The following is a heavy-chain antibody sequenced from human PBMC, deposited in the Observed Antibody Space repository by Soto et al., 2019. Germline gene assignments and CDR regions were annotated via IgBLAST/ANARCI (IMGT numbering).Heavy chain of an antibody. D-gene: IGHD5-12*01. Sequence: QLQLQESGSGVVRASETLSLTCTVFGASISYGGFSWSWIRQSPGKGLEWIGYINHFESTYFHPSFKSRLSMSIDRSRNMFSLNLGSVTAADMAVYYCVRGGGYDAFHHWGQGVPVTVSS. V-gene: IGHV4-30-2*06. J-gene: IGHJ4*02. CDR3: VRGGGYDAFHH. CDR2: INHFEST. CDR1: GASISYGGFS.